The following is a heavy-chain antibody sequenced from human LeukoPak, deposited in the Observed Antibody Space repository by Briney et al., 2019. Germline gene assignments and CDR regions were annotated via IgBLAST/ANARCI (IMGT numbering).Heavy chain of an antibody. D-gene: IGHD6-19*01. CDR2: ISYDGSNK. J-gene: IGHJ4*02. Sequence: GGSLRLSCAASGFTFSNYGMHWVRQAPGKGLEWVAVISYDGSNKYYADSVKGRFTISRDNSKNTLYLQMNSLRAEDTAVYYCAKPYSSGWLRTGGAFDYWGQGTLVTVSS. CDR1: GFTFSNYG. CDR3: AKPYSSGWLRTGGAFDY. V-gene: IGHV3-30*18.